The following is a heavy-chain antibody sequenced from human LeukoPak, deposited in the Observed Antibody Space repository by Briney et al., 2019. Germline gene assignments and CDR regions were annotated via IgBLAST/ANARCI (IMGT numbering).Heavy chain of an antibody. CDR2: ISYDGSNK. J-gene: IGHJ4*02. CDR1: GFTFSSYA. V-gene: IGHV3-30-3*01. CDR3: ARDFRDYYDSSGPFDY. D-gene: IGHD3-22*01. Sequence: GGSLRLSCAASGFTFSSYAMHWVRQAPGKGLEWVAVISYDGSNKYYADSVKGRFTISRDNSKNTLYLQMYGLRAEDTAVYYCARDFRDYYDSSGPFDYWGQGTLVTVSS.